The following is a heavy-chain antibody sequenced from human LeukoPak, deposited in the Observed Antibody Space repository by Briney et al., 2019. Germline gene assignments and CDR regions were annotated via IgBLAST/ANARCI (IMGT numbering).Heavy chain of an antibody. D-gene: IGHD3-10*01. J-gene: IGHJ4*02. V-gene: IGHV3-33*01. CDR3: ARGPLGRGVLDY. CDR1: GFTFSSYG. Sequence: GGSLRLSCAASGFTFSSYGMHWVRQAPGKGLEWVAVIWYDGSNKYYADSVKGRFTISRDNSKNTLYLQMNSLRAEDTAVYYCARGPLGRGVLDYWGQGTLVTVSS. CDR2: IWYDGSNK.